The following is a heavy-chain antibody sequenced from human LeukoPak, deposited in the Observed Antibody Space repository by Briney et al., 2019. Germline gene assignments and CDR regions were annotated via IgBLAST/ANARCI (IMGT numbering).Heavy chain of an antibody. D-gene: IGHD6-19*01. CDR3: AREKRIAVAGAVLRYFDY. CDR1: GFTLSSVA. Sequence: GGSLRLSCAASGFTLSSVAMSWVRQAPGKGLEWVSYISSSSSYTNYADSVKGRFTISRDNAKNSLYLQMNSLRAEDTAVYYCAREKRIAVAGAVLRYFDYWGQGTLVTVSS. CDR2: ISSSSSYT. V-gene: IGHV3-21*05. J-gene: IGHJ4*02.